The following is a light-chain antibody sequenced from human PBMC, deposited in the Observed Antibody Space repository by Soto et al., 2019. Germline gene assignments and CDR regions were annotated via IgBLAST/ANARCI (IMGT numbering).Light chain of an antibody. CDR3: AAWDVRFVV. Sequence: QSVLTQPPSASGTPGQRVTISCSGSRSNIGTNTVTWYQQLPGTAPKLLIYSDNQRPSGVPDRFSGSKSGTSASLAISGLQSDDEADYYCAAWDVRFVVFSGGTQLTVL. CDR1: RSNIGTNT. CDR2: SDN. J-gene: IGLJ2*01. V-gene: IGLV1-44*01.